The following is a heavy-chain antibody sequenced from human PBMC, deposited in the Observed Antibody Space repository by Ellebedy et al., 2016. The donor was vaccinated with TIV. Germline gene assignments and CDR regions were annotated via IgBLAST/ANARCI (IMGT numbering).Heavy chain of an antibody. J-gene: IGHJ6*02. V-gene: IGHV1-69*04. CDR2: IIPILGIA. D-gene: IGHD6-6*01. CDR3: ARGVVSPFIVALPDYAMDV. Sequence: AASVKVSCKASGCTFSSYAINWVRQAPGQGLEWMGRIIPILGIANYAQKFQDRVTIIADKSTSTAFMELSSLRSEDTAVYFCARGVVSPFIVALPDYAMDVWGQGTTVTVSS. CDR1: GCTFSSYA.